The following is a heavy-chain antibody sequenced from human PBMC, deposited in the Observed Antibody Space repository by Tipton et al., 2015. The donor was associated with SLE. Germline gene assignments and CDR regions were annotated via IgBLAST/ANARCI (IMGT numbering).Heavy chain of an antibody. CDR3: AKGAGGFDYYYGMDV. CDR1: GFTFSSYA. Sequence: GSLRLSCAASGFTFSSYAMSWVRQAPGKGLEWVSSISSSSSYIYYADSVKGRFTISRDNAKNSLYLQMDSLRAEDTALYYCAKGAGGFDYYYGMDVWGQGTTVTVSS. CDR2: ISSSSSYI. D-gene: IGHD6-19*01. V-gene: IGHV3-21*04. J-gene: IGHJ6*02.